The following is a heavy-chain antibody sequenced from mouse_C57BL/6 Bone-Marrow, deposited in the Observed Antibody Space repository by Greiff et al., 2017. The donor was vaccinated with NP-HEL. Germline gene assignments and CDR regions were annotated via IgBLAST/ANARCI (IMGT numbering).Heavy chain of an antibody. CDR3: ARDRGSYNYNWYYDV. CDR2: FNYDGSST. J-gene: IGHJ1*03. V-gene: IGHV5-16*01. CDR1: GFTFSDYY. Sequence: EVKVVESEGGLVQPGSSMKLSCTASGFTFSDYYMAWVRQVPEKGLEWVANFNYDGSSTYYLDSLKSRFIISRDNAKNIQYLQMSSLKSEDTATYYCARDRGSYNYNWYYDVGGTGTTVTVSS. D-gene: IGHD2-12*01.